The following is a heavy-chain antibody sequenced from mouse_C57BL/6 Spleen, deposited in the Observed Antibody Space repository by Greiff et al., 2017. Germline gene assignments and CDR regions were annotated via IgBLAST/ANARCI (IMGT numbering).Heavy chain of an antibody. V-gene: IGHV1-72*01. CDR1: GYTFTSYW. J-gene: IGHJ2*01. CDR3: ARSLNDGYSYFDY. Sequence: VQLQQPGAELVKPGASVKLSCKASGYTFTSYWMHWVKQRPGRGLEWIGRIDPNGGGTKYNEKFKSKATLTVDKPSSTAYMQLSSLPSEDSAVYYCARSLNDGYSYFDYWGQGTTLTVSS. D-gene: IGHD2-3*01. CDR2: IDPNGGGT.